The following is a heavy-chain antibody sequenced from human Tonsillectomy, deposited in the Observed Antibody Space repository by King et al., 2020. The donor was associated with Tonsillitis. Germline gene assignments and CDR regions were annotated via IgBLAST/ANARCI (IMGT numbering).Heavy chain of an antibody. Sequence: QLQESGPGLVKPSETLSLTCTVSGDSISSIIYYWGWIRQPPGKGLEWIGTIHYSGSTYHNPSLKSRVAISVDTSKNQFSLKLSSVTAADTAVYYCARHTAMPYNWFDPWGQGTLVTVSS. J-gene: IGHJ5*02. D-gene: IGHD5-18*01. CDR1: GDSISSIIYY. CDR3: ARHTAMPYNWFDP. CDR2: IHYSGST. V-gene: IGHV4-39*01.